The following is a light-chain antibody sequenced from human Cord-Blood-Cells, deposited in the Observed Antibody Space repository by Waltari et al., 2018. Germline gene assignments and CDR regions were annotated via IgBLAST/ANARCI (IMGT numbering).Light chain of an antibody. CDR3: SSYTSSSTLV. J-gene: IGLJ1*01. CDR1: RSDVDGYNY. Sequence: QSALTQPASVSGSPGQSITISCTGTRSDVDGYNYVSWYQQHPGKAPKLMIYDVSNRPSGVSNRFSGSKSGNTASLTISGLQAEDEADYYCSSYTSSSTLVFGTGTKVTVL. V-gene: IGLV2-14*01. CDR2: DVS.